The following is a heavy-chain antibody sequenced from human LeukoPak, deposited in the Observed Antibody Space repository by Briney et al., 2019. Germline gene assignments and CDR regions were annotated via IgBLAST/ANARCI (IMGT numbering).Heavy chain of an antibody. CDR1: GFTFSGYW. V-gene: IGHV3-7*01. Sequence: GGSLRLSCAVSGFTFSGYWMSWVRQAPGKGLEWVANIKEDGSEKYYVDSVRGRFTISRDNAKNSLYLQMNSLRADDTAVYYCARDLRYSGYVRVYYYYGMDVWGQGTTVTVSS. CDR3: ARDLRYSGYVRVYYYYGMDV. D-gene: IGHD5-12*01. CDR2: IKEDGSEK. J-gene: IGHJ6*02.